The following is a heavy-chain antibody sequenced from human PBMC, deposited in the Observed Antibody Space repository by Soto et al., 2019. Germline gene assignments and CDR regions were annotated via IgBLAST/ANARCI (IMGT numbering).Heavy chain of an antibody. J-gene: IGHJ5*02. CDR3: ARDLRYGYNFGDWFDP. D-gene: IGHD3-16*01. CDR2: ISTYNGLT. CDR1: GYTFTNYG. V-gene: IGHV1-18*04. Sequence: QVQLVQSAPEVKKPGASVTVSCKASGYTFTNYGLNWLRQAPGQGPQWMGRISTYNGLTNYAQKFQGRITVTTDASTNIVSMELRSLTSDDTAVYYCARDLRYGYNFGDWFDPWGQGTLVTVSS.